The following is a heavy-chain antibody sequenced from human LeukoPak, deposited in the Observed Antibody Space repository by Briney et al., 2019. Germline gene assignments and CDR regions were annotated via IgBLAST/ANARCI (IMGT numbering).Heavy chain of an antibody. CDR1: GLNFDDSA. D-gene: IGHD6-19*01. CDR3: ARDYEGYSSGFDY. V-gene: IGHV3-43*02. J-gene: IGHJ4*02. CDR2: ISADGGST. Sequence: PGGSLRLSCVASGLNFDDSAMHWVRQAPGKGLEWVSLISADGGSTFSADSVKGRFSISRDNSKNSLYLQMNSLRAEDTAVYYCARDYEGYSSGFDYWGQGTLVTVSS.